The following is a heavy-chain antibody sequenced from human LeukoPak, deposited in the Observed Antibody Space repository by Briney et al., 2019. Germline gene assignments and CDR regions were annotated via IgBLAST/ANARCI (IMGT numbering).Heavy chain of an antibody. CDR3: ASYMAARREYYFDY. CDR1: GYTLTELS. Sequence: ASVKVSCKVSGYTLTELSMHWVRQAPGKGLEWMGGFDPEDGETIYAQKFRGRVTMTKDTSTDTAYMELSSLRSEDTAVYYCASYMAARREYYFDYWGQGTLVTVSS. D-gene: IGHD6-6*01. V-gene: IGHV1-24*01. CDR2: FDPEDGET. J-gene: IGHJ4*02.